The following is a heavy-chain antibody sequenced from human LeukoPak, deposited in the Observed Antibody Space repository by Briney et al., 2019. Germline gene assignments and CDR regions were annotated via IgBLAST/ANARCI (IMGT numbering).Heavy chain of an antibody. J-gene: IGHJ4*02. Sequence: GGSLRLSCAVSGITLSNYGMSWVRQAPGKGREGVAGISDSGGTTSYADSVKGRFTISRYNPKNTLYLQMNSLRAEDTAVYFCAKRGVVIRVILVGFHKEAYYFDSWGQGALVTVSS. CDR2: ISDSGGTT. CDR3: AKRGVVIRVILVGFHKEAYYFDS. CDR1: GITLSNYG. V-gene: IGHV3-23*01. D-gene: IGHD3-22*01.